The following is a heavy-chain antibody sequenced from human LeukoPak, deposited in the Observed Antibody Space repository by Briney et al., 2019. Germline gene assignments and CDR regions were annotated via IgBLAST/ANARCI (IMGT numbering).Heavy chain of an antibody. D-gene: IGHD2-2*01. Sequence: ASVKVSCKASGYTFTGYYMHWVRQAPGQGLEWMGWINPNSGGTDYAQKFQGRVTMTRDTSISIAYMELSRLRSDDTAVYYCARGSTSSFYYGMDVWGQGTTVTVSS. V-gene: IGHV1-2*02. J-gene: IGHJ6*02. CDR1: GYTFTGYY. CDR2: INPNSGGT. CDR3: ARGSTSSFYYGMDV.